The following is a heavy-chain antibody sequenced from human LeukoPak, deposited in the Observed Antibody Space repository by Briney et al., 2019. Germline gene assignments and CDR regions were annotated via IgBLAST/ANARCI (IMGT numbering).Heavy chain of an antibody. CDR1: GGTFSSYA. J-gene: IGHJ4*02. CDR3: ARGVQLRYFDPTWSLDY. D-gene: IGHD3-9*01. CDR2: IIPIFGTA. Sequence: SVKVSCKASGGTFSSYAISWVRQAPGQGLEWMGGIIPIFGTANYAQKFQGRVTITADESTSTAYMELSSPRSEDTAVYYCARGVQLRYFDPTWSLDYWGQGTLVTVSS. V-gene: IGHV1-69*01.